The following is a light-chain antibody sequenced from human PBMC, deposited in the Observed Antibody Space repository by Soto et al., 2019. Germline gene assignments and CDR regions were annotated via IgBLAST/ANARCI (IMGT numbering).Light chain of an antibody. Sequence: EIVRTQSPATLSVSPGERATLSCRASQSVSSNLAWYQQKPGQAPRLLIYGGSTRATGVPARFSGSGSGTEFTLTISSLQSEDFAAYYCQQYYNWPRTFGQGTKVDI. CDR3: QQYYNWPRT. V-gene: IGKV3-15*01. CDR1: QSVSSN. J-gene: IGKJ1*01. CDR2: GGS.